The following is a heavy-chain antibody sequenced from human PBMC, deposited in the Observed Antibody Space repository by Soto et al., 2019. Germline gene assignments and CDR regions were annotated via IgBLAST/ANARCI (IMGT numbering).Heavy chain of an antibody. CDR3: AQGVELDV. V-gene: IGHV3-23*01. Sequence: EVLLLESGGGLVQPGGSLRLSCEASGFSFSSFAMNWVRQAPGKGLEWVSAIGDSGASTYYADSVKGRFTISRDNSTNTLYLQLIGLRAGLTAVFYCAQGVELDVWGAGTTVTVSS. J-gene: IGHJ6*04. CDR2: IGDSGAST. D-gene: IGHD1-26*01. CDR1: GFSFSSFA.